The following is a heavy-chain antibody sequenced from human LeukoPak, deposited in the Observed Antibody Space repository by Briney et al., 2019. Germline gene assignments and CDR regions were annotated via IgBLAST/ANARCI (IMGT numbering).Heavy chain of an antibody. CDR3: ARVGTDCSGGSCH. J-gene: IGHJ4*02. D-gene: IGHD2-15*01. CDR2: ISTNNGNT. Sequence: ASVKVSCKASGYTFTSYGITWVRQAPGHGLEWMGRISTNNGNTNYAQKFQGRVTMTTDTSTSTAHMELRSLRSDDTAVYYCARVGTDCSGGSCHWGQGTLVTVSS. CDR1: GYTFTSYG. V-gene: IGHV1-18*01.